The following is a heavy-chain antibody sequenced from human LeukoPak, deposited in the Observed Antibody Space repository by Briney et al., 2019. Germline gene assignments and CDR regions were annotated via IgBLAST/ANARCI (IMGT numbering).Heavy chain of an antibody. CDR2: ISYDGSNK. D-gene: IGHD3-22*01. CDR1: GFTFSSYG. CDR3: ARGDSNGYYPSYFDY. J-gene: IGHJ4*02. V-gene: IGHV3-30*03. Sequence: PGGSLRLSCAASGFTFSSYGMHWVRQAPGKGLEWVAVISYDGSNKYYADSVKGRFTISRDNSKNTLYLQMNSLRAEDTAVYYCARGDSNGYYPSYFDYWGQGTLVTVSS.